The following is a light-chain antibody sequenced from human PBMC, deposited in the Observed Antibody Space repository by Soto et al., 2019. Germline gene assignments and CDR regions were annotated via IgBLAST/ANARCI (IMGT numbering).Light chain of an antibody. CDR3: QSYDSSLSGVV. V-gene: IGLV1-40*01. J-gene: IGLJ2*01. CDR2: GNS. CDR1: SSNIGADNA. Sequence: QAVLTQPPSVSGAPGQRVTISCTGTSSNIGADNAVQWYQQLPGTAPKLLMYGNSNRPSGVSDRFSGSKSGTSASLAITGLQAEDEADYYCQSYDSSLSGVVFGGGTQLTVL.